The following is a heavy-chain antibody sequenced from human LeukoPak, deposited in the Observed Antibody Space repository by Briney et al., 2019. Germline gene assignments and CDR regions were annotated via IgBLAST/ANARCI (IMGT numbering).Heavy chain of an antibody. CDR3: VRVGSGRPFDY. CDR1: GFTFSSYA. J-gene: IGHJ4*02. CDR2: ISSNGGST. D-gene: IGHD6-19*01. V-gene: IGHV3-64D*06. Sequence: GGPLSLSCSASGFTFSSYAMHWARKAPGKGLEYVSAISSNGGSTYYADSVKGRFTISRDKSKNTLYLQMSSLRAEDTAVYYCVRVGSGRPFDYWRQGTLVT.